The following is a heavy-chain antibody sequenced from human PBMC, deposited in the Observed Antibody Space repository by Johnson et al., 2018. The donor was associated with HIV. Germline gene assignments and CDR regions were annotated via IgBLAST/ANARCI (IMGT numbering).Heavy chain of an antibody. D-gene: IGHD2-21*01. CDR1: GFTFSSYW. V-gene: IGHV3-7*01. J-gene: IGHJ3*02. Sequence: MQLVESGGGLVQPGGSLRLSCAASGFTFSSYWMSWVRQAPGKGLEWVANIKQDGSEKYYVDSVKGRFTISRDNAKNSLYLQMNSLRGEDTAVYHCAKEGYSASFDIWGQVTMVTVSS. CDR3: AKEGYSASFDI. CDR2: IKQDGSEK.